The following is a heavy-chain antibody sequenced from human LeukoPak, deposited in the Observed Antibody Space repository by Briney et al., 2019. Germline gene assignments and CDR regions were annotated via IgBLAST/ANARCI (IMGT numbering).Heavy chain of an antibody. D-gene: IGHD3-10*01. V-gene: IGHV3-30-3*01. CDR1: GFTFGSYA. CDR2: ISYDGSNK. Sequence: PGGSLRLSCAASGFTFGSYAMHWVRQAPGKGLEWVAVISYDGSNKYYADSVKGRFTISRDNSKNTLYLQMNSLRAEDTAVYYCTVGGAGRYYYYYYGMDVWGQGTTVTVSS. CDR3: TVGGAGRYYYYYYGMDV. J-gene: IGHJ6*02.